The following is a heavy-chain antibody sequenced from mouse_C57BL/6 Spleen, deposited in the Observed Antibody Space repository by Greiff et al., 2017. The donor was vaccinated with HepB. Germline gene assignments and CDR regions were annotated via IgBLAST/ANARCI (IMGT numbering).Heavy chain of an antibody. D-gene: IGHD1-1*01. Sequence: EVNVVESGGGLVQPKGSLKLSCAASGFSFNTYAMNWVRQAPGKGLEWVARIRSKSNNYATYYADSVKDRFTISRDDSESMLYLQMNNLKTEDTAMYYCVRQGGHISFDVWGTGTTVTVSS. CDR1: GFSFNTYA. J-gene: IGHJ1*03. V-gene: IGHV10-1*01. CDR3: VRQGGHISFDV. CDR2: IRSKSNNYAT.